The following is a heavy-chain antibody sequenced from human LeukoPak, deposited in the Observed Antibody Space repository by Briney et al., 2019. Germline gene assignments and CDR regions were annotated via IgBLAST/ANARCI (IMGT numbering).Heavy chain of an antibody. CDR2: IFPDDSDT. Sequence: GESRKISCRFSGFDFTRDWIGWVRLMPGKGLEWMGIIFPDDSDTRYSPSFQGQVTLSADKSISTAYLQWSSLKASDTAIYYCARRDPTTVTAFDYWGQGTLVTVSS. D-gene: IGHD4-17*01. J-gene: IGHJ4*02. V-gene: IGHV5-51*01. CDR1: GFDFTRDW. CDR3: ARRDPTTVTAFDY.